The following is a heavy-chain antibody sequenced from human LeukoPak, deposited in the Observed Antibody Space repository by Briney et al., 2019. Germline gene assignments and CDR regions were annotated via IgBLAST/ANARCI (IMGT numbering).Heavy chain of an antibody. J-gene: IGHJ4*02. D-gene: IGHD3-22*01. V-gene: IGHV1-69*13. CDR2: IIPIFGTA. Sequence: ASVTVSCKASGGTFSSYAISWVRQAPGQGLEWMGGIIPIFGTANYAQKFQGRVTITADESTSTAYMELSSLRSEDTAVYYCARDWSPTPAYYYDSSGYYPDWGQGTLVTVSS. CDR3: ARDWSPTPAYYYDSSGYYPD. CDR1: GGTFSSYA.